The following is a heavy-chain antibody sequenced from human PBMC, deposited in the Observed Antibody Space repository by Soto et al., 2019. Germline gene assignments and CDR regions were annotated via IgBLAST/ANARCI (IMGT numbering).Heavy chain of an antibody. CDR3: ASSDLGVKYGMDV. CDR2: INPSGGST. D-gene: IGHD3-3*01. V-gene: IGHV1-46*01. CDR1: GYTFTSYY. J-gene: IGHJ6*02. Sequence: GASVKVSCKASGYTFTSYYMHWVRQAPGQGLEWMGIINPSGGSTSYAQKFQGRVTMTRDTSTSTVYIELSSLRSEDTAVYYCASSDLGVKYGMDVWGQGTTVTVSS.